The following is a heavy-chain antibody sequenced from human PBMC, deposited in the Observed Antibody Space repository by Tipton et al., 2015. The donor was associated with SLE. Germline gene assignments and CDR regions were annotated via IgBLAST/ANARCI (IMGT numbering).Heavy chain of an antibody. CDR2: IETDGRST. V-gene: IGHV3-74*01. J-gene: IGHJ3*02. CDR1: GFSFSSYY. CDR3: ARAFRLGLDSFDI. D-gene: IGHD3/OR15-3a*01. Sequence: GSLRLSCAASGFSFSSYYMNWVRQVTGKGLAWVSRIETDGRSTAYADSVKGRFTVSRDNAQDTLFLQMNSLRAEASGVYYCARAFRLGLDSFDIWGQVTTVTVSA.